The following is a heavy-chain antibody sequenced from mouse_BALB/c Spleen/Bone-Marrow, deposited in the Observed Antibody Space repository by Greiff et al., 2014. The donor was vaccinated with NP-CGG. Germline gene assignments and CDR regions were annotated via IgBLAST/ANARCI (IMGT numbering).Heavy chain of an antibody. V-gene: IGHV1-26*01. J-gene: IGHJ1*01. D-gene: IGHD2-14*01. CDR3: AREEGYDEGEYFDV. Sequence: VQLQQSGPELVKPGASMKISCKASGYSFTGYTMNWVKQSHGKNLEWIGLINPYNGGTSYNQKFKGKATLTVDKSSSTAYMELXXLTSEDAAVYYCAREEGYDEGEYFDVWGAGTTVTVSS. CDR2: INPYNGGT. CDR1: GYSFTGYT.